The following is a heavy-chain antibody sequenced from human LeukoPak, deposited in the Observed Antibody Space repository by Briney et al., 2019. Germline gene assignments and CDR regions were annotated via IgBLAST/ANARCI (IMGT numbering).Heavy chain of an antibody. Sequence: PSETLSLTCAVSGYSISSGYYWGWIRQPPGKGLEWIGSIYHSGSTYYNPSLKSRVTISVGTSKNLFSLKLSSVTAADTAVYYCARYKQQLVGRTHFDYWGQGTLVTVSS. CDR2: IYHSGST. CDR1: GYSISSGYY. J-gene: IGHJ4*02. D-gene: IGHD6-13*01. CDR3: ARYKQQLVGRTHFDY. V-gene: IGHV4-38-2*01.